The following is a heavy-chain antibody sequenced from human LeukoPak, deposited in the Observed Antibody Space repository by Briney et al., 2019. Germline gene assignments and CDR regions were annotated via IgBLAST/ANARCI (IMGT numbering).Heavy chain of an antibody. V-gene: IGHV3-74*01. J-gene: IGHJ4*02. Sequence: GGSLRLSCAASGFTFSGYWMYWVRQAPGKGLVWVSLINSDGSSTNYADSVKGRFTISRDNAKNTLYLQVNSLRADDTAVYYCARHLGTYSDHWGQGTLVTVSA. CDR3: ARHLGTYSDH. CDR1: GFTFSGYW. CDR2: INSDGSST. D-gene: IGHD7-27*01.